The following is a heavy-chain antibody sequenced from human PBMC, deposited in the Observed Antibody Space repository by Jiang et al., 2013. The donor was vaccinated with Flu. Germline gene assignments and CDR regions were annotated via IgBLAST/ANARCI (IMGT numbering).Heavy chain of an antibody. V-gene: IGHV4-34*01. Sequence: LLKPSETLSLTCAVYGGSFGAYYWTWIRQSPGKGLEWIGEVDHSGSTDYNPSLKNRVSISIDTSKSQFSLKLSSVTATDAAVYFCARGYRGVKFITPIYRGMDVWGHGTTVTVSS. J-gene: IGHJ6*02. CDR2: VDHSGST. CDR3: ARGYRGVKFITPIYRGMDV. D-gene: IGHD3-22*01. CDR1: GGSFGAYY.